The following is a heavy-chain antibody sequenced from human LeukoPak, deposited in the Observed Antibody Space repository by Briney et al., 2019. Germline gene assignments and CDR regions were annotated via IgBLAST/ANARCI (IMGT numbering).Heavy chain of an antibody. CDR3: ATYSGSYLGYFDY. Sequence: PSETLSLTCTVSGGSISSSSYCWGRIRQPPGKGLEWIGSIYYSGSTYYNPSLKSRVTISVDTSKNQFSLKLSSVTAADTAVYYCATYSGSYLGYFDYWGQGTLVTVSS. CDR2: IYYSGST. D-gene: IGHD1-26*01. V-gene: IGHV4-39*07. CDR1: GGSISSSSYC. J-gene: IGHJ4*02.